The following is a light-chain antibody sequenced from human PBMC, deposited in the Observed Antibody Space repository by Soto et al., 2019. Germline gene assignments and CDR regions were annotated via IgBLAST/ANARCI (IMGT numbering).Light chain of an antibody. Sequence: QSVLTQPRSVSGSPGQSVTISCTGTSSDVAIYNYISWYQQHPGEAPKLMIHDVSERPSGVPDRFSGSKSGNTASLTVSGLQAEDEADYYCSSYAGSNNFDVGTGTKLTVL. CDR3: SSYAGSNNFD. J-gene: IGLJ1*01. CDR1: SSDVAIYNY. CDR2: DVS. V-gene: IGLV2-11*01.